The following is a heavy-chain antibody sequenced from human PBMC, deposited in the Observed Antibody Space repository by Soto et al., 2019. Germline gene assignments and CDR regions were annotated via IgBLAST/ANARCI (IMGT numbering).Heavy chain of an antibody. J-gene: IGHJ5*02. CDR1: GFTFRDAW. Sequence: PGRSLRLSCAASGFTFRDAWMSWVRQAQGKGLDWVGRIKSKSDGGTTEYAAPVRGRCTMSRDDSKNTLYLQMNSLRTEDTAVYYCPTDLRTIALVVGATGYFNPWGQGTPVTVSS. V-gene: IGHV3-15*01. CDR2: IKSKSDGGTT. CDR3: PTDLRTIALVVGATGYFNP. D-gene: IGHD2-15*01.